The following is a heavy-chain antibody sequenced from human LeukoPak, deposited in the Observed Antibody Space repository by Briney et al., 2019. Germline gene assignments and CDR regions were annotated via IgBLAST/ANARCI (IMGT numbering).Heavy chain of an antibody. D-gene: IGHD2-15*01. CDR1: GFTFSFYT. V-gene: IGHV3-21*01. Sequence: PGGSLRLSCAASGFTFSFYTMNWVRQAPGKGLEWVSSITEDSSYIYYADSVKGRFTISRDNSKNTLYLQMNSLRAEDTAVYYCARESLGYCSGGSCYSPDYWGQGTLVTVSS. CDR2: ITEDSSYI. CDR3: ARESLGYCSGGSCYSPDY. J-gene: IGHJ4*02.